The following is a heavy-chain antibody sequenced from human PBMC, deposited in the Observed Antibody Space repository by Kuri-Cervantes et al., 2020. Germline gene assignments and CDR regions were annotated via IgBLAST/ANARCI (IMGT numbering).Heavy chain of an antibody. Sequence: GESLKISCAASGFNFRGYWMSWVRQAPGKGLEWVSAISGSGSYTYYADSVKGRFTISGDNSKNTLYLQMNSLRAEDTAVYYCARDLVSFLATALDYWGQGTLVTVSS. V-gene: IGHV3-23*01. CDR1: GFNFRGYW. CDR3: ARDLVSFLATALDY. CDR2: ISGSGSYT. J-gene: IGHJ4*02. D-gene: IGHD4-17*01.